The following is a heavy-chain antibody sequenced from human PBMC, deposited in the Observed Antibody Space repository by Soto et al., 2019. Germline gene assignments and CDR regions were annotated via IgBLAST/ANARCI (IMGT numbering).Heavy chain of an antibody. CDR2: ISNDGSKK. J-gene: IGHJ6*02. Sequence: QVHLVESGGGVVQPGRSLRLSCAASGFTFSNYPMHWVRQAPGKGLEWVAVISNDGSKKYYADSVKGRFTISRDNPKNTLYLQMNSLRAEDTAVFYCARDVTYCSNGVCLYFYYGMDVWGQGTTVTVSS. CDR1: GFTFSNYP. D-gene: IGHD2-8*01. CDR3: ARDVTYCSNGVCLYFYYGMDV. V-gene: IGHV3-30-3*01.